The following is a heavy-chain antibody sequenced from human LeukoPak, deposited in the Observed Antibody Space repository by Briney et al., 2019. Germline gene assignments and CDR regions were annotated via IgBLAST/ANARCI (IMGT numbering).Heavy chain of an antibody. D-gene: IGHD5-18*01. J-gene: IGHJ4*02. CDR2: ISWNSGSI. Sequence: PGGSLRLSCAASGFTFDDYGMSWVRQAPGKGLEWVSGISWNSGSIGYADSVKGRFTISRDNAKNSLYLQMNSLRAEDTALYYCAKDSRAGYSYGPATFDYWGQGTLVTVSS. V-gene: IGHV3-9*01. CDR3: AKDSRAGYSYGPATFDY. CDR1: GFTFDDYG.